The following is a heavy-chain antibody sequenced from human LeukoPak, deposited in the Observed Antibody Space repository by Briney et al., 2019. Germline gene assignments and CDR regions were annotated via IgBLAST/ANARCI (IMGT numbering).Heavy chain of an antibody. CDR2: ISGYNGNT. CDR1: GYTFISYG. Sequence: ASVKVSCKASGYTFISYGISWVRQAPGQGLEWMGWISGYNGNTNYAQNLQGRVTMTTDTSTSTAYMELRSLRSDDTAVYYCARIAYCGGDCPFSFDYWGQGTLVTVSS. CDR3: ARIAYCGGDCPFSFDY. J-gene: IGHJ4*02. D-gene: IGHD2-21*02. V-gene: IGHV1-18*01.